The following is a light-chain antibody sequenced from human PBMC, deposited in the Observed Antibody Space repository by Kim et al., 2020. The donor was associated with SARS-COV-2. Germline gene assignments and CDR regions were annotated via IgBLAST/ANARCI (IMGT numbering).Light chain of an antibody. CDR2: QDS. CDR3: QAWDSSTEV. Sequence: SYELTQPPSVSVSPGQTASITCSGDKLGDKYACWYQQKPGQFPVLVIYQDSKRPSGIPERFSGSNSGNTATLTISGTQAMDEADYYCQAWDSSTEVFG. CDR1: KLGDKY. J-gene: IGLJ1*01. V-gene: IGLV3-1*01.